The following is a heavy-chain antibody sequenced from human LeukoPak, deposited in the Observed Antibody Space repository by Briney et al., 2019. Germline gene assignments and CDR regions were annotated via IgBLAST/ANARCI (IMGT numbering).Heavy chain of an antibody. V-gene: IGHV4-59*01. D-gene: IGHD4-11*01. CDR3: ARGRTTATP. J-gene: IGHJ5*02. CDR1: GGSLSTYY. CDR2: IYYSGST. Sequence: SETLSLTCTVSGGSLSTYYWSWIRQPPGKGLEWIGNIYYSGSTNYNTSLKSRVTISVDTSKNQFSLKLSSVTAADTAVYYCARGRTTATPWGKGTLVTVSS.